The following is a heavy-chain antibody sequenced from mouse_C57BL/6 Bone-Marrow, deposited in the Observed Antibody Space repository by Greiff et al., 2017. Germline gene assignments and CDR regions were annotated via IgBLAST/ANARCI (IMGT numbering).Heavy chain of an antibody. J-gene: IGHJ3*01. CDR3: ARKGYYLFAY. CDR1: GYTFTSYW. Sequence: VQLQQPGAELVKPGASVKLSCKASGYTFTSYWMHWVKQRPGQGLEWIGMIHPNSGSTNYNEKFKSKATLTVDKSSSTAYMQLSSLASEDSAVYYCARKGYYLFAYWGQGTLVTVSA. V-gene: IGHV1-64*01. CDR2: IHPNSGST. D-gene: IGHD2-12*01.